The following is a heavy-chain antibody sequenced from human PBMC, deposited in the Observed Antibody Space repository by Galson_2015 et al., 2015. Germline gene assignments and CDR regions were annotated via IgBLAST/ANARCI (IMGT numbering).Heavy chain of an antibody. CDR3: ARAPGYCTNGVCFDP. D-gene: IGHD2-8*01. CDR2: IIPIFGTA. CDR1: GGTFSSYA. V-gene: IGHV1-69*13. Sequence: SVKVSCKASGGTFSSYAISWVRQAPGRGLEWMGGIIPIFGTANYAQKFQGRVTITADESTSTAYMELSSLRSEDTAVYYCARAPGYCTNGVCFDPWGQGTLITVSS. J-gene: IGHJ5*02.